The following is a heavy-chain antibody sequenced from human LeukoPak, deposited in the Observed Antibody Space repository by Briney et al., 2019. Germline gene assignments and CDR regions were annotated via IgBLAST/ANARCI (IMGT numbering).Heavy chain of an antibody. D-gene: IGHD6-13*01. CDR2: IYYSGST. V-gene: IGHV4-30-4*01. Sequence: PSETLSLTCTVSGGSISSGDYYWSWIRQPPGKGLEWIGYIYYSGSTYYNPSLKSRVTISVDTSKNQFSLELSSVTAADTAVYYCARERIAAAGTRRWFDPWGQGTLVTVSS. CDR3: ARERIAAAGTRRWFDP. CDR1: GGSISSGDYY. J-gene: IGHJ5*02.